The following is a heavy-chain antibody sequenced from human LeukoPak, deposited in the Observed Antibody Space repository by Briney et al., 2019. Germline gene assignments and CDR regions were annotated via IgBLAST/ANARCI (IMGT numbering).Heavy chain of an antibody. J-gene: IGHJ1*01. CDR1: GYTFRRYG. CDR2: ISVYNGDI. Sequence: ASVTVSCKASGYTFRRYGINWVRQAPGQGLEGMGWISVYNGDIDFSQRLQGRFTMTTDTSTNTASMELRNLTSDDTAVYFCARESTSWPFEHWGQGTLVTVS. V-gene: IGHV1-18*01. CDR3: ARESTSWPFEH. D-gene: IGHD3-10*01.